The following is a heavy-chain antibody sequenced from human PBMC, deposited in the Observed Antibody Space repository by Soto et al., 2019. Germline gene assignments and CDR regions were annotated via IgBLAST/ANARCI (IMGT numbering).Heavy chain of an antibody. CDR2: MNPNSGNT. CDR3: ARTGGCTNGVCLLGGMDV. J-gene: IGHJ6*02. Sequence: ASVKVSCKASGYTFTSYDINWVRQATGQGLEWMGWMNPNSGNTGYAQKFQGRVTMTRNTSISTAYMELSSLRSEDTAVYYCARTGGCTNGVCLLGGMDVWGQGTTVTVSS. CDR1: GYTFTSYD. D-gene: IGHD2-8*01. V-gene: IGHV1-8*01.